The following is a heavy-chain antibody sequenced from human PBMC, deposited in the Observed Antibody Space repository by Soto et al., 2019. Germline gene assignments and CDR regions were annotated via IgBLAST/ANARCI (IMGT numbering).Heavy chain of an antibody. CDR2: IYYSGST. J-gene: IGHJ5*02. V-gene: IGHV4-39*01. CDR3: ARGIAVSAKSGWFDP. Sequence: PSETLSLTCTVSGGSISSSSYYWGWIRQPPGKGLEWIGSIYYSGSTYYNPSLKSRVTISVDRSTNQFSLKLTSVTAADTAVYYCARGIAVSAKSGWFDPWGQGTLVTVSS. CDR1: GGSISSSSYY. D-gene: IGHD6-19*01.